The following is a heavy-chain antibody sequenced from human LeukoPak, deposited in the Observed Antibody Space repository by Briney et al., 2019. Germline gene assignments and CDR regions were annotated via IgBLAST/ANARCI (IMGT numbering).Heavy chain of an antibody. CDR3: ARASSGYYVPVFDY. J-gene: IGHJ4*02. V-gene: IGHV4-59*01. CDR2: IYYSGST. D-gene: IGHD3-22*01. CDR1: GGSISSYY. Sequence: SETLSLTCTVSGGSISSYYWSWNRQPPGKGLEWIGYIYYSGSTNYNPSLKSRVTISVDTSKNQFSLKLSSVTAADTAVYYCARASSGYYVPVFDYWGQGTLVTVSS.